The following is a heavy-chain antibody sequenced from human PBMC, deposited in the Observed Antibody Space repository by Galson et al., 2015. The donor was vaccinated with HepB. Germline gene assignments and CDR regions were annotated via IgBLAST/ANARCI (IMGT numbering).Heavy chain of an antibody. Sequence: SVKVSCKASGFTFNTYGFSWVRQAPGQGLEWIGWISANSGNTNYAQKLQGRVTLTTDTSTSTAYMEVRGLTSNDTAVYYCARDLRMVRGVAWFDYWGQGTLVTVSS. V-gene: IGHV1-18*04. J-gene: IGHJ4*02. CDR1: GFTFNTYG. CDR3: ARDLRMVRGVAWFDY. CDR2: ISANSGNT. D-gene: IGHD3-10*01.